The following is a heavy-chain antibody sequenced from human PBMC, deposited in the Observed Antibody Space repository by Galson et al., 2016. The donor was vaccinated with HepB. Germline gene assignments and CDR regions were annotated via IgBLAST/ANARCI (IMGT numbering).Heavy chain of an antibody. Sequence: SLRLSCAASGFTFNMNGMTWVRQAPGKGLEWVSSVSGLGGGTFYADSVKGRFTIARDNSKNTLYLQMNSLRAEDTALYYCAKGPGTGAIGYWGQGTLVTVSS. J-gene: IGHJ4*02. D-gene: IGHD3-10*01. CDR1: GFTFNMNG. V-gene: IGHV3-23*01. CDR3: AKGPGTGAIGY. CDR2: VSGLGGGT.